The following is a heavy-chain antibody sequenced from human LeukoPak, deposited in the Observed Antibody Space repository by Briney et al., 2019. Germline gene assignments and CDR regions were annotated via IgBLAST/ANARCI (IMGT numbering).Heavy chain of an antibody. D-gene: IGHD6-13*01. CDR3: ARTYSSSWYLDY. J-gene: IGHJ4*02. CDR1: GYTFSSYG. V-gene: IGHV1-18*01. Sequence: ASVKVSCKASGYTFSSYGISWVRQAPGQGLEWMGWTSAYNGNTNYAQKLQGRVTMTTDTSTSTAYMELRSLRSDDTAVYYCARTYSSSWYLDYWGQGTLVTVSS. CDR2: TSAYNGNT.